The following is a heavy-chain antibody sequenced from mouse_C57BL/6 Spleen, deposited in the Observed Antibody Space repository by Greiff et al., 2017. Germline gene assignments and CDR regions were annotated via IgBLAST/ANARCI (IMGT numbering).Heavy chain of an antibody. CDR3: ARSTNV. D-gene: IGHD1-1*01. CDR2: IDPSDSYT. V-gene: IGHV1-69*02. CDR1: GYTFTSYW. Sequence: QVQLQQPGAELVKPGASVKLSCKASGYTFTSYWMHWVKQRPGRGLEWIGRIDPSDSYTKYNQKFKGKATLTVDTSSSTAYMQLSSLTSEDSAVYYCARSTNVWGTGTTVTVSS. J-gene: IGHJ1*03.